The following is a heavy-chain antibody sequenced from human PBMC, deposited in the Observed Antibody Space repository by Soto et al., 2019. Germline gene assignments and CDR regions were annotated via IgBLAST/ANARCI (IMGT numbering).Heavy chain of an antibody. CDR3: VTSGGYHLDN. CDR1: GDSISTSQW. CDR2: VYHSGRI. D-gene: IGHD3-16*01. V-gene: IGHV4-4*02. J-gene: IGHJ4*02. Sequence: QVQLQESGPGLVQPSGTLSLTCVVSGDSISTSQWWSWVRQTPGKGLEWIGEVYHSGRINYNPSLKSRVTISVDKSKNQFSLNLSFATAADTAVYYCVTSGGYHLDNWGQGSLVTVSS.